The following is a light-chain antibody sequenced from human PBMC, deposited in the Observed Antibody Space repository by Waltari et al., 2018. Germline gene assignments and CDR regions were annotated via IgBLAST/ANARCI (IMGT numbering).Light chain of an antibody. J-gene: IGKJ3*01. Sequence: DIQMTQSPSTLSASVGDRVTITCRASQSISTWLAWYQQKPGKAPNLLIYKASSLESGVPSRFSGSGSGTEFTLTISRLQPDDFATFYCQQYNTYVTFGPGTKVDIK. CDR1: QSISTW. V-gene: IGKV1-5*03. CDR2: KAS. CDR3: QQYNTYVT.